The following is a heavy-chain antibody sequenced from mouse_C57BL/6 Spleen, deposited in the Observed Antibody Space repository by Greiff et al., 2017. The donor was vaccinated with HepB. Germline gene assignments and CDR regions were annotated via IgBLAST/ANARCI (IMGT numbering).Heavy chain of an antibody. CDR3: ARLGVYYGNYAYAMDY. CDR2: ISSGGSYT. D-gene: IGHD2-1*01. J-gene: IGHJ4*01. Sequence: EVKLMESGGDLVKPGGSLKLSCAASGFTFSSYGMSWVRQTPDKRLEWVATISSGGSYTYYPDSVKGRFTISRDNAKNTLYLQMSSLKSEDTAMYYCARLGVYYGNYAYAMDYWGQGTSVTVSS. CDR1: GFTFSSYG. V-gene: IGHV5-6*01.